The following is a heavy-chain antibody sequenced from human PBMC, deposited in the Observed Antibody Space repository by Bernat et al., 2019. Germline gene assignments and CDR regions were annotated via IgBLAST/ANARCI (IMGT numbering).Heavy chain of an antibody. CDR3: ARQGPGYSSSWYHLDY. J-gene: IGHJ4*02. CDR2: IYPGDSDT. Sequence: EVQLVQSGAEVKKPGESLKISCKGSGYSFTSYWIGWVRQMPGKGLEWMGIIYPGDSDTRYSPSFQVQVTISADKSISTAYLQWSSLKASDTAMYYCARQGPGYSSSWYHLDYWGQGTLVTVSS. V-gene: IGHV5-51*01. D-gene: IGHD6-13*01. CDR1: GYSFTSYW.